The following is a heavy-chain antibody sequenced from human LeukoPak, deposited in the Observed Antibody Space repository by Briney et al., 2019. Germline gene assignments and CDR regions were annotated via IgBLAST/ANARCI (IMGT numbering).Heavy chain of an antibody. CDR3: ASMGATWQFTS. V-gene: IGHV3-23*01. D-gene: IGHD1-26*01. J-gene: IGHJ5*02. Sequence: GGSLRLSCAASGFTFSSYAMTWVRQAPGKGLEWVSASGSGGTTYYADSVKGWFTISRDNYKNTLYLQMNSLRAEDTAVYYCASMGATWQFTSWGQGTLVTVSS. CDR1: GFTFSSYA. CDR2: SGSGGTT.